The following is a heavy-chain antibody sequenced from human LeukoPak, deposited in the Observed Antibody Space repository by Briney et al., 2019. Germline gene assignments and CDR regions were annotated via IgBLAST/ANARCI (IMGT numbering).Heavy chain of an antibody. D-gene: IGHD3-10*01. CDR2: IYYSGST. CDR3: ARGITMVRGAFNWFDP. Sequence: PSATLSLTCTVSGGSISSSSYYWGWIRQPPGKGLQWIGSIYYSGSTYYNPSLKSRVTISVDTSKNQFSLKLSSVTAADTAVYYCARGITMVRGAFNWFDPWGQGTLVTVSS. J-gene: IGHJ5*02. CDR1: GGSISSSSYY. V-gene: IGHV4-39*01.